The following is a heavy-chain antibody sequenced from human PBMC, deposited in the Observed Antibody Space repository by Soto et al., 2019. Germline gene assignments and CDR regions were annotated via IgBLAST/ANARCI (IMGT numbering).Heavy chain of an antibody. Sequence: QITLKESGPTLVKPTQTLTLTCTFSGFSLSTSGVGVGWIRQPPGKALEWLALIYWDDDKRYSQSLKSRLTITKGTSKNQVVLTMTNMDPVDTATYYCAPTLWFENGFDPWGQGTLVTVSS. CDR2: IYWDDDK. V-gene: IGHV2-5*02. CDR3: APTLWFENGFDP. CDR1: GFSLSTSGVG. J-gene: IGHJ5*02. D-gene: IGHD3-10*01.